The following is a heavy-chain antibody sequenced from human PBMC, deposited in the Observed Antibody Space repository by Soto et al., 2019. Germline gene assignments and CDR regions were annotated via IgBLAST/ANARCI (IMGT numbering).Heavy chain of an antibody. CDR2: ISAYNGNT. J-gene: IGHJ4*02. Sequence: ASVKVSCKASGYTFTSYGISWVRQAPGQGLEWMGWISAYNGNTNYAQKFQARVTMTTDTSTNSVYMELRSLRSDDTAVYYCARGPDPTYFDYWGQGTLVTVSS. CDR1: GYTFTSYG. CDR3: ARGPDPTYFDY. V-gene: IGHV1-18*01.